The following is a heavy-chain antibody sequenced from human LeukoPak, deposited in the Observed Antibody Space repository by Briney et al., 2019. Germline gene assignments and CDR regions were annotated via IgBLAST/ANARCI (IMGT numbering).Heavy chain of an antibody. J-gene: IGHJ6*03. V-gene: IGHV1-18*01. D-gene: IGHD6-13*01. CDR2: ISAYNGNT. Sequence: PGASVKVSCKASGGTFSSYAFSWVRQAPGQGLEWMGWISAYNGNTNYAQKLQGRVTMTTDTSTSTAYMELRSLRSDDTAVYYCARDPGTSSWGYYYYYYMDVWGKGTTVTVSS. CDR1: GGTFSSYA. CDR3: ARDPGTSSWGYYYYYYMDV.